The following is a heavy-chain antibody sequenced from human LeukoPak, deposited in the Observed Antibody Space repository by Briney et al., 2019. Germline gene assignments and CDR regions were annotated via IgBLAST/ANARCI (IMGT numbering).Heavy chain of an antibody. D-gene: IGHD1-1*01. J-gene: IGHJ4*02. V-gene: IGHV3-30-3*01. CDR1: GFTFYIYA. Sequence: PGGSLRLSCAASGFTFYIYAIHWVRQAPGKGLQWVAVIGDDGSHKDYVDSVKGRFTLSRDNSKNTLYLQMNSLRAEDTAVYYSARDTTGHYDYCGQGTLVTVSS. CDR3: ARDTTGHYDY. CDR2: IGDDGSHK.